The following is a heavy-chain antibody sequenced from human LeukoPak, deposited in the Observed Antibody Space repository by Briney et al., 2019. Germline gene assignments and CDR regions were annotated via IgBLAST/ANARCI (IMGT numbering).Heavy chain of an antibody. V-gene: IGHV3-9*01. CDR2: ISSTSGST. J-gene: IGHJ5*02. CDR3: VRGTTVTTKGWLDR. D-gene: IGHD4-17*01. Sequence: GGSLRLSCAASGFSFDDYAMHWVRQAPGKGLEWVSGISSTSGSTDFADSVKGRFTISRDNAKKSLSLQMNSLRPEDTALYYCVRGTTVTTKGWLDRWGQGTLVTVSS. CDR1: GFSFDDYA.